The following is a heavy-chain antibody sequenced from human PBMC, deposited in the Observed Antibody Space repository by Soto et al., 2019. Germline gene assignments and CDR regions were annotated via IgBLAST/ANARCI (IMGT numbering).Heavy chain of an antibody. J-gene: IGHJ5*02. D-gene: IGHD3-10*01. V-gene: IGHV5-10-1*01. CDR3: ARATYGSGSYPSFDP. Sequence: GASLKISCKGSGYSFTSYWISWVRQMPGKGLEWMGRIDPSDSYTNYSPPFQGHVTISVDKSISTAYLQWSSLKASDTAMYYCARATYGSGSYPSFDPWGQGTLVTVSS. CDR2: IDPSDSYT. CDR1: GYSFTSYW.